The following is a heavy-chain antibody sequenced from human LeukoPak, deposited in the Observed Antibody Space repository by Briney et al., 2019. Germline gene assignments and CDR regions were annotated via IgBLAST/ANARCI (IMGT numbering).Heavy chain of an antibody. V-gene: IGHV4-38-2*01. Sequence: SETLSLTCGVSGYSITSGFCWGWIRQPPGKGLEWIAFMYNSGSTYYDPSLKSRVTMAIDTSKNLLSLKLASVTAADTAVYYCARAPTRYYMDVWGKGTTVTVSS. J-gene: IGHJ6*03. CDR1: GYSITSGFC. CDR2: MYNSGST. CDR3: ARAPTRYYMDV. D-gene: IGHD2-15*01.